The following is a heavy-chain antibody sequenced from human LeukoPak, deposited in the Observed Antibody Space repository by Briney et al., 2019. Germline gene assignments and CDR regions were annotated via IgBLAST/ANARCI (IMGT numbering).Heavy chain of an antibody. Sequence: PSETLSLTCTVSGGSISSGGYYWSWIRQHPGKGLEWLGYIYYSGSTYYNPSLKSRVTISVDTSKNQFSLKLSSVTAADTAVYYCAREKLDDSSGYYYRNFDYWGQGTLVTVSS. CDR2: IYYSGST. CDR3: AREKLDDSSGYYYRNFDY. D-gene: IGHD3-22*01. J-gene: IGHJ4*02. CDR1: GGSISSGGYY. V-gene: IGHV4-31*03.